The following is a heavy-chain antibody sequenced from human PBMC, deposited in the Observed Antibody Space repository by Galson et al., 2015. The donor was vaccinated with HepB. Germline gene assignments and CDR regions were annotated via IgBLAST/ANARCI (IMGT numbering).Heavy chain of an antibody. V-gene: IGHV4-59*01. J-gene: IGHJ4*02. CDR3: ARTHVGATTPGFDY. D-gene: IGHD1-26*01. CDR2: IYYSGST. Sequence: SETLSLTCTVSGGSISSYYWSWIRQPPGKGLEWIGYIYYSGSTNCDPSLKSRVTISVDTSKNQFSLKLSSVTAADTAVYYCARTHVGATTPGFDYWGQGTLVTVSS. CDR1: GGSISSYY.